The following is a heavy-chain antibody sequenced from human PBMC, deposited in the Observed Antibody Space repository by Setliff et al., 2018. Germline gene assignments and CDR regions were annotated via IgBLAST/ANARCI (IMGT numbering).Heavy chain of an antibody. CDR1: GYTFSSSG. D-gene: IGHD2-8*01. Sequence: ASVQVSCKASGYTFSSSGITWVRQAPGQGLEWRGWISANSGNTNYAQQFQGRVTMTTDSSTSKAYMELRSLTYDDTDVYYCSRLGRYCTTTAVHRASGAEVWGHGIVVTVSS. V-gene: IGHV1-18*01. CDR2: ISANSGNT. J-gene: IGHJ4*01. CDR3: SRLGRYCTTTAVHRASGAEV.